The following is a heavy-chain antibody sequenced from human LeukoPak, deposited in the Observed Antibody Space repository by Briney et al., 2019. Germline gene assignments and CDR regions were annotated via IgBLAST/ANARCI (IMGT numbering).Heavy chain of an antibody. CDR1: GFTFSSYA. V-gene: IGHV3-23*01. D-gene: IGHD3-22*01. CDR3: AKEIDLYYYYGMDV. Sequence: GSLRLSCAASGFTFSSYAMSWVRQAPGKGLEWVSAISGSGGSTYYADSVKGRFTISRGNSKNRLYLQMNSLRAEDTAVYYCAKEIDLYYYYGMDVWGQGTTVTVSS. CDR2: ISGSGGST. J-gene: IGHJ6*02.